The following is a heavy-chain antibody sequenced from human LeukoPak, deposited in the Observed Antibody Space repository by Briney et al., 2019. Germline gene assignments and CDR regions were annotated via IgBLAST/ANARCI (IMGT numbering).Heavy chain of an antibody. CDR2: TSGSDGNT. CDR1: GFTFSSYA. Sequence: GGSLRLSCAASGFTFSSYAINWVRQAPGKGLEWVSGTSGSDGNTYYADSVKGRFTISRDNSKNTVYLQMNSLSAEDTAIYYCAIVTDGYWGRGTLVTVSS. D-gene: IGHD2-21*02. J-gene: IGHJ4*02. CDR3: AIVTDGY. V-gene: IGHV3-23*01.